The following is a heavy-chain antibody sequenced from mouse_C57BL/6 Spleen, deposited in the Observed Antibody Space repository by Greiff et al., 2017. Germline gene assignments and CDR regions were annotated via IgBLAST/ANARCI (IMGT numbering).Heavy chain of an antibody. CDR3: ARDLGSSPYYYAMDY. CDR1: GYSITSGYY. Sequence: EVKLMESGPGLVKPSQSLSLTCSVTGYSITSGYYWNWIRQFPGNKLEWMGYISYDGSNNYNPSLKNRISITRDTSKNQFFLKLNSVTTEDTATYYCARDLGSSPYYYAMDYWGQGTSVTVSS. V-gene: IGHV3-6*01. D-gene: IGHD1-1*01. J-gene: IGHJ4*01. CDR2: ISYDGSN.